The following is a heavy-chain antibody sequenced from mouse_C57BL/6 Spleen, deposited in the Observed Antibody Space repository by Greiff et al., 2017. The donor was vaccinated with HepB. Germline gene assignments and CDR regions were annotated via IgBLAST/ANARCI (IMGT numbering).Heavy chain of an antibody. J-gene: IGHJ1*03. CDR1: GYSFTGYF. CDR2: INPYNGDT. CDR3: ARRGSRYGYFDV. D-gene: IGHD1-1*01. V-gene: IGHV1-20*01. Sequence: EVQLQESGPELVKPGDSVKISCKASGYSFTGYFMNWVMQSHGKSLEWIGRINPYNGDTFYNQKFKGKATLTVDKSSSTAHMELRSLTSEDSAVYYCARRGSRYGYFDVWGTGTTVTVSS.